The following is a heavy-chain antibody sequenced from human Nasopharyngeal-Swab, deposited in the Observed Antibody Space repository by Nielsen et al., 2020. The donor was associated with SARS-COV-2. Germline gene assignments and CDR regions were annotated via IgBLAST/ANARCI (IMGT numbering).Heavy chain of an antibody. D-gene: IGHD2-2*01. CDR2: LYYSGKI. CDR3: ARLTCRSTSCLGANWFDP. J-gene: IGHJ5*02. V-gene: IGHV4-31*02. Sequence: WIRQPPGKGLEWIGYLYYSGKIFYNPSLKSRVSISVDTSKNQFSLELNSVTAADTAVYYCARLTCRSTSCLGANWFDPWGQGTLVTVSS.